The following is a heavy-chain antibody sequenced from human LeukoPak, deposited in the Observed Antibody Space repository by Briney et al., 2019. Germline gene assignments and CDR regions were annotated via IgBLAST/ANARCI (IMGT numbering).Heavy chain of an antibody. D-gene: IGHD1/OR15-1a*01. J-gene: IGHJ5*01. CDR1: GGSISSYY. V-gene: IGHV4-59*08. Sequence: SETLSLTCTVSGGSISSYYGSWIRQPPGKGLEWIGYIYYGGRTNYNPSLKSRATMSIDTAKNHFSLNLTSVTAADTAVYYCARSISGTRSKFDCWGQGTLVTVSS. CDR3: ARSISGTRSKFDC. CDR2: IYYGGRT.